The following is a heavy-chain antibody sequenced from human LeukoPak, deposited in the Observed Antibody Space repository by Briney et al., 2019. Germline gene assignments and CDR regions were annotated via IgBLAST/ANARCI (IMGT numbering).Heavy chain of an antibody. V-gene: IGHV4-39*07. J-gene: IGHJ4*02. CDR3: ARLPRIQLWLVPFDY. D-gene: IGHD5-18*01. CDR2: IYSSGST. CDR1: GVSISSGSNY. Sequence: PSETLSLTCSVSGVSISSGSNYWGWIRQPPGKTLEWIGSIYSSGSTYYNPSLKSRVIILFDTAKNHFSLNLSSVTAADTAVYYCARLPRIQLWLVPFDYWGQGTLVTVSS.